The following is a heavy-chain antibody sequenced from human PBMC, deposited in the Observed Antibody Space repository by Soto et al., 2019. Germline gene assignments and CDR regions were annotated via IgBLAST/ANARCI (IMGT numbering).Heavy chain of an antibody. J-gene: IGHJ4*02. D-gene: IGHD3-10*01. CDR2: IYSGGST. CDR1: GFTVSNNY. Sequence: PGGSLRLSCAVSGFTVSNNYMSWVRQAPGKGLEWVSVIYSGGSTYYADSVKGRFTISRGNSKNTLYLQMNSLRAEDTAVYYCARADMVRGVSYWGQGTLVTVSS. CDR3: ARADMVRGVSY. V-gene: IGHV3-66*01.